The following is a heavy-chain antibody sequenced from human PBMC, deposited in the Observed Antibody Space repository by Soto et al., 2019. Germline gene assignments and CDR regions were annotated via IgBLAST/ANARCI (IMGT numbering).Heavy chain of an antibody. J-gene: IGHJ4*02. V-gene: IGHV3-23*01. CDR1: GFTFSSYA. CDR2: ISGSGGST. CDR3: AKDRTRARGTMVRGVIGDLDY. D-gene: IGHD3-10*01. Sequence: GGSLRLSCAASGFTFSSYAMSWVRQAPGKGLEWVSAISGSGGSTYYADSVKGRFTISRDNSKNTLYLQMNSLRAEDTAVYYCAKDRTRARGTMVRGVIGDLDYWGQGTLVTVSS.